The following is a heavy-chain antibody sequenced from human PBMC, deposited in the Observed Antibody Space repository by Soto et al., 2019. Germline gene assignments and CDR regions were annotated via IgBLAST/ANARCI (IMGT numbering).Heavy chain of an antibody. D-gene: IGHD6-19*01. CDR2: ISHSGSR. CDR3: ARGLAYDRPITVAEPFDS. J-gene: IGHJ4*02. V-gene: IGHV4-34*02. CDR1: GGSFSGYF. Sequence: QVQLQQWGAGLLKASETLSLTCVVSGGSFSGYFWTWIRQSPGRGLEWIGEISHSGSRNYNPAFQSRVIRSVDSSRNHVSLKLSSVPAADSATYFCARGLAYDRPITVAEPFDSWGQGTLVTVSS.